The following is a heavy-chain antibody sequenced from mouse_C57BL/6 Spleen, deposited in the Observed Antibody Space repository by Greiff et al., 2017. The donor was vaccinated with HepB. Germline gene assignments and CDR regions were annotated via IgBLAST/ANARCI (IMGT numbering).Heavy chain of an antibody. D-gene: IGHD2-1*01. V-gene: IGHV1-63*01. J-gene: IGHJ4*01. CDR2: IYPGGGYT. CDR1: GYTFTNYW. Sequence: QVQLKQSVAELVRPGTSVKMSCKASGYTFTNYWIGWANQRPGHGLEWIGDIYPGGGYTNYNEKFKGKATLTADKSSSTAYMQFSSLTSEDSAIYYCLYGNYGGAMDYCGQGTSVTVSS. CDR3: LYGNYGGAMDY.